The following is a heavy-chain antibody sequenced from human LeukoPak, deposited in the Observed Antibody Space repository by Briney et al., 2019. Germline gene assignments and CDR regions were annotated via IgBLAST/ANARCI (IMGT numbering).Heavy chain of an antibody. J-gene: IGHJ4*02. CDR2: INHSGST. D-gene: IGHD2-15*01. V-gene: IGHV4-34*01. CDR1: GGSISSYY. Sequence: SETLSLTCTVSGGSISSYYWSWIRQPPGKGLEWTGEINHSGSTNYNPSLKSRVTISVDTTKNQFSLKLSSVTAADTAVYYCASLSPIVVVVAATPKYLDYWGQGTLVTVSS. CDR3: ASLSPIVVVVAATPKYLDY.